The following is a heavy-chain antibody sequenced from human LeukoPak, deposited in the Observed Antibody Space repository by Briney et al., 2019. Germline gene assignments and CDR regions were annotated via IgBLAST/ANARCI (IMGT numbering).Heavy chain of an antibody. CDR1: GGSISSYY. CDR3: AAWGRQGGYDGRYYFDY. CDR2: IYYSGST. D-gene: IGHD5-12*01. J-gene: IGHJ4*02. V-gene: IGHV4-59*01. Sequence: PSETLSLTCTVSGGSISSYYWSWIRQPPGKGLEWIGYIYYSGSTNYNPSLKSRVTISVDTSKNQFSLKLSSVTAADTAVYYCAAWGRQGGYDGRYYFDYWGQGTLVTVSS.